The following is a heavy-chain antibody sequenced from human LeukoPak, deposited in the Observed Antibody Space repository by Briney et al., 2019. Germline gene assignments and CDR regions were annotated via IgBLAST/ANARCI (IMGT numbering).Heavy chain of an antibody. CDR2: ISSSSSYI. CDR1: GFTFSSYS. CDR3: AREGLSGRYYGGEFDY. V-gene: IGHV3-21*01. J-gene: IGHJ4*02. Sequence: GGSLRLSCAASGFTFSSYSMNWVRQAPGKGLEWVSSISSSSSYIYYADSVKGRFTISRDNAKNSLYLQMNSLRAEDTAVYYCAREGLSGRYYGGEFDYWGQGTLVTVSS. D-gene: IGHD1-26*01.